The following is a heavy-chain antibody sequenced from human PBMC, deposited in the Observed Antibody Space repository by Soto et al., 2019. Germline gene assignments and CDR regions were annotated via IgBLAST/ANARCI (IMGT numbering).Heavy chain of an antibody. CDR2: MNPNSGNT. D-gene: IGHD3-16*02. CDR3: ARVMITFGGVIGDSDY. J-gene: IGHJ4*02. Sequence: ASVKVSCKASGYTFTSYDINWVRQATGQGLEWMGWMNPNSGNTGYAQKFQGRVTMTRNTSISTAYMELSSLGSEDTAVYYCARVMITFGGVIGDSDYWGQGTLVTVSS. V-gene: IGHV1-8*01. CDR1: GYTFTSYD.